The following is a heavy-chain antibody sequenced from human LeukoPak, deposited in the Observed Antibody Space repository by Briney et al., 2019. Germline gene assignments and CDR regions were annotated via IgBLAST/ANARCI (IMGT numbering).Heavy chain of an antibody. D-gene: IGHD4/OR15-4a*01. Sequence: PGRSLRLSCTASGFTFGDYAMSWFRQAPGKGLEWVGFIRSKAYGGTTEYAASVKGRFTISRDDSKSIAYLQMNSLKTEDTAVYYCTRTMVLTPTSECDYWGQGTLVIVSS. V-gene: IGHV3-49*03. CDR2: IRSKAYGGTT. CDR1: GFTFGDYA. J-gene: IGHJ4*02. CDR3: TRTMVLTPTSECDY.